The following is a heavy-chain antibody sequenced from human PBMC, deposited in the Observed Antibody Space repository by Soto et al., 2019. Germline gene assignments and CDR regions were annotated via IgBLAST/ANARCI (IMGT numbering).Heavy chain of an antibody. D-gene: IGHD3-16*01. CDR3: ASELSIMIRAYN. J-gene: IGHJ4*02. CDR2: IGTSDGST. CDR1: GFTFSSHN. Sequence: EVQLGESGGGLVKPGGSLRLSCAASGFTFSSHNIYWFRQPPGKGLEWVSSIGTSDGSTFYADSVWGRFTIAKDNAKNAVYLQMDSLRAEDTAIYLCASELSIMIRAYNWGRGTLVHVSS. V-gene: IGHV3-21*02.